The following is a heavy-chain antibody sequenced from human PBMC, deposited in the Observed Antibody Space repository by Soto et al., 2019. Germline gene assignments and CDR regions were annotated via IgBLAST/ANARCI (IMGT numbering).Heavy chain of an antibody. D-gene: IGHD3-22*01. J-gene: IGHJ5*02. V-gene: IGHV1-2*04. CDR3: ARDPFPYYYDSSGYYPGYNWFDP. Sequence: ASVKVSCKASGYTFTGYYMHWVRQAPGQGLEWMGWINPNSGGTNYAQKFQGWVTMTRDTSISTAYMELSRLRSDDTAVYYCARDPFPYYYDSSGYYPGYNWFDPWGQGTLVTVSS. CDR2: INPNSGGT. CDR1: GYTFTGYY.